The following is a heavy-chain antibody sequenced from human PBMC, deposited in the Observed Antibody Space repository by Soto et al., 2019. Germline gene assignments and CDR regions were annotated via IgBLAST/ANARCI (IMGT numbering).Heavy chain of an antibody. D-gene: IGHD3-22*01. CDR3: AQEGSHYYDSSGYYWGYFQH. CDR1: GGSISSGDYY. Sequence: SETLSLTCTVSGGSISSGDYYWSWIRQPPGKGLEWIGYIYYSGSTYYNPSLKSRVTISVDTSKNQFSLKLSSVTAADTAVYYCAQEGSHYYDSSGYYWGYFQHWGQGTLVTVSS. V-gene: IGHV4-30-4*01. J-gene: IGHJ1*01. CDR2: IYYSGST.